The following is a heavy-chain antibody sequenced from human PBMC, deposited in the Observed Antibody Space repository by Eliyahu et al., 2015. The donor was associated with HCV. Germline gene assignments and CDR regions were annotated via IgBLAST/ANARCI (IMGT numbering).Heavy chain of an antibody. CDR3: ARGVAVAGNNWFDP. V-gene: IGHV1-69*04. D-gene: IGHD6-19*01. J-gene: IGHJ5*02. Sequence: QVQLVQSGAEVKKPGSSVKVSCXASGGTFSSYAISWVRQAPGQGLEWMGRIIPILGIANYAQKFQGRVTITADKSTSTAYMELSSLRSEDTAVYYCARGVAVAGNNWFDPWGQGTLVTVSS. CDR1: GGTFSSYA. CDR2: IIPILGIA.